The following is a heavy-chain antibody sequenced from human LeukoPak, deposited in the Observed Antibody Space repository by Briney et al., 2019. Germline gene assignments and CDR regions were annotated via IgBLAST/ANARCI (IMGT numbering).Heavy chain of an antibody. CDR3: ARLGHCGETNCYSDFYYMDV. D-gene: IGHD2-21*01. CDR1: GGTFSNYA. CDR2: IIPVFEKP. V-gene: IGHV1-69*13. Sequence: SVKVSCKASGGTFSNYAVSWVRQAPGQGLEWMGGIIPVFEKPNYARKFQDRVTITADESTATAYMELSSLTSEDTAIYFCARLGHCGETNCYSDFYYMDVWGKGTTVTVSS. J-gene: IGHJ6*03.